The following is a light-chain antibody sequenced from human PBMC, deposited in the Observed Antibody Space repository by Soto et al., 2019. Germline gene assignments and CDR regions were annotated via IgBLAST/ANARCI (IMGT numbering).Light chain of an antibody. CDR3: QQYNCYPLT. CDR1: QSISSW. J-gene: IGKJ4*01. Sequence: DIQMTQSPSTLSASVGDRVTITCRASQSISSWLAWYQQKPGKAPKLLIYKASSLESGVPSRFSGSGSGTEFTLTISSLQPDDFATYYCQQYNCYPLTFGGGTKVAIK. CDR2: KAS. V-gene: IGKV1-5*03.